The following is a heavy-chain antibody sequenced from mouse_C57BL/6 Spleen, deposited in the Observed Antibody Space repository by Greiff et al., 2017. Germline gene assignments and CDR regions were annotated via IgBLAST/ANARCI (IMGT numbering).Heavy chain of an antibody. J-gene: IGHJ4*01. Sequence: VQLVESGPGLVQPSQSLSITCTVSGFSLTSYGVHWVRQSPGKGLEWLGVIWRGGSTDYNAAFMSRLSITKDNSKSQVFFKMNSLQADDTAIYYCAKNRLLPYYAMDYWGQGTSVTVSS. CDR3: AKNRLLPYYAMDY. CDR2: IWRGGST. CDR1: GFSLTSYG. V-gene: IGHV2-5*01. D-gene: IGHD2-1*01.